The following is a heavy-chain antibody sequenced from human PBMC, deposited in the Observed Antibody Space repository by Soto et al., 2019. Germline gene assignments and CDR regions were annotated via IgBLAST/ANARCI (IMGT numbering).Heavy chain of an antibody. Sequence: EVQLLESGGGLVQPGGSLRLSCAASGFTFSSYAMSWVRQAPGKGLEWVSAISGSGGSTYYVDSVKGRFTISRDNSKNTLYLQMNSLRAEDTAVYYCAKDLEGSCWFPLAYWGQGTLVTVSS. D-gene: IGHD6-13*01. V-gene: IGHV3-23*01. CDR3: AKDLEGSCWFPLAY. J-gene: IGHJ4*02. CDR2: ISGSGGST. CDR1: GFTFSSYA.